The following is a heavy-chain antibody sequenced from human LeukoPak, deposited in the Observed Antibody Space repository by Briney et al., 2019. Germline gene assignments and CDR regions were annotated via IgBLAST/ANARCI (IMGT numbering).Heavy chain of an antibody. CDR3: AKDPRYYYDSSGYPFSGY. CDR2: ISGSGGST. CDR1: GFTFSSYA. J-gene: IGHJ4*02. Sequence: GGSLRLSCAASGFTFSSYAMSWVRQAPGKGLEWVSAISGSGGSTYYADSVKGRFTISRDNSKNTLYLQMNSLRAEDTAVYYCAKDPRYYYDSSGYPFSGYWGQGTLVTVSS. D-gene: IGHD3-22*01. V-gene: IGHV3-23*01.